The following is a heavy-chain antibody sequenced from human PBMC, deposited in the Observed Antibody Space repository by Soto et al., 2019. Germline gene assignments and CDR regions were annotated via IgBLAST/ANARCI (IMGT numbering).Heavy chain of an antibody. CDR2: INPSGGHT. J-gene: IGHJ4*02. Sequence: ASVKVSCKASGNTFSNYYIHWVRQAPGQGLEWMGTINPSGGHTTYAQKFLGRVTMTRDTSTSTLYMELTSLRSGDTAVYYCARGGHVVVVTAAFDYWGQGTLVTVS. D-gene: IGHD2-21*02. V-gene: IGHV1-46*03. CDR1: GNTFSNYY. CDR3: ARGGHVVVVTAAFDY.